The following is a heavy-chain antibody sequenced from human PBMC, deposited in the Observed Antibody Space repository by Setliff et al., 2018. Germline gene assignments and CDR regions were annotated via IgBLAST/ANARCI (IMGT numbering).Heavy chain of an antibody. J-gene: IGHJ3*02. CDR2: INPNSGGT. CDR1: GYTFTGYY. D-gene: IGHD3-16*01. Sequence: VASVKVSCKASGYTFTGYYMRWVRQAPGQGLEWMGWINPNSGGTNYAQKFQGWVTMTRDTSISTAYMELGRLRSDDTAVYFCARDGGGDSDAFDIWGQGTMVTVSS. V-gene: IGHV1-2*04. CDR3: ARDGGGDSDAFDI.